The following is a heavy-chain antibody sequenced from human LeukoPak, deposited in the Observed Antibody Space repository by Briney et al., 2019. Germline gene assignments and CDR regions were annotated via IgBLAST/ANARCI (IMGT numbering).Heavy chain of an antibody. Sequence: GGSLRLSCAASGFTFSDYYMSWVRQAPGKVLEWVSYISSSGSTIFYADSVKGRFTISRDNAKNSLYLQMNSLRAEDTATYYCARDYSCSSTSCYTARSDAFDIWGQGTMVTVSS. CDR1: GFTFSDYY. CDR2: ISSSGSTI. J-gene: IGHJ3*02. V-gene: IGHV3-11*04. CDR3: ARDYSCSSTSCYTARSDAFDI. D-gene: IGHD2-2*02.